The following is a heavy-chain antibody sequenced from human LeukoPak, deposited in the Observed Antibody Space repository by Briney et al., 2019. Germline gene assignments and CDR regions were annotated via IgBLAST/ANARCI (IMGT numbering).Heavy chain of an antibody. D-gene: IGHD1-26*01. Sequence: GESLKISCKGSGYSFTSYWIGWVRQMPGKGLVWVSRVNSDGSITAYADSVKGRFTISRDNAKTTLYLQMNSLRGEDTAVYYCARMGSQRNGVDVWGQGTTVTVSS. CDR1: GYSFTSYW. CDR2: VNSDGSIT. J-gene: IGHJ6*02. V-gene: IGHV3-74*01. CDR3: ARMGSQRNGVDV.